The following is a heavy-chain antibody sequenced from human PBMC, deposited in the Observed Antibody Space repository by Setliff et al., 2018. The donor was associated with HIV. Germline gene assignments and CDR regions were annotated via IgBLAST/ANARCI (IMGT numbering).Heavy chain of an antibody. CDR3: ATYHSYDSSAYFIALYYFDY. V-gene: IGHV4-38-2*01. Sequence: SETLSLTCAVSGFSISSDFYWGWIRQPPGKGLEWIGSIYHSGNTYYMPSLQSRVTISADMAKNQFSLNLNSATAADTAVYYCATYHSYDSSAYFIALYYFDYWGQGTLVTVSS. J-gene: IGHJ4*02. CDR2: IYHSGNT. D-gene: IGHD3-22*01. CDR1: GFSISSDFY.